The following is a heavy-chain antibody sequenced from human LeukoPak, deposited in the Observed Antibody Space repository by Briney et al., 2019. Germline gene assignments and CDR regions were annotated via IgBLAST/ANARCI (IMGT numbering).Heavy chain of an antibody. CDR2: ISAYNGNT. V-gene: IGHV1-18*01. CDR3: ARDQTTFDWLFPSGWDWFDP. CDR1: GYTFTSYG. Sequence: ASVKVSCKASGYTFTSYGISWVRQAPGQGLEWMGWISAYNGNTNYAQKLQGRVTMTTDTSTSTAYMELRSLRSDDTAVYYCARDQTTFDWLFPSGWDWFDPWGQGTLVTVSS. J-gene: IGHJ5*02. D-gene: IGHD3-9*01.